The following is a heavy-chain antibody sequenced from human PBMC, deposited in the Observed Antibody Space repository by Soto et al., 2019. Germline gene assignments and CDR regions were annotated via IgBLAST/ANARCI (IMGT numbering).Heavy chain of an antibody. J-gene: IGHJ4*02. CDR2: IGPSDSQT. D-gene: IGHD3-22*01. CDR1: GYSFAGYW. V-gene: IGHV5-10-1*01. CDR3: ARQIYDSDTGPNFQYYFDS. Sequence: LGESLKISWKGSGYSFAGYWITWVRQKPGKGLEWMGRIGPSDSQTYYSPSFRGHVTISVTKSITTVFLQWSSLRASDTAMYYCARQIYDSDTGPNFQYYFDSWGQGTPVTVSS.